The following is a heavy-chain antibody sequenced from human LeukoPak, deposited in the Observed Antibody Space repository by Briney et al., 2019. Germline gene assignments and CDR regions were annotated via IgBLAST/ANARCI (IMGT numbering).Heavy chain of an antibody. CDR1: GGSFSGYY. D-gene: IGHD2-15*01. V-gene: IGHV4-34*01. Sequence: PSETLSLTCAVYGGSFSGYYWSWIRQPPGKGLEWIGEINHSGSTNYNPSLKSRVTISVDTSKNQFPLKLSTVTAADTAVYYCARGVGGYCSGGSCYSAPNWFDPWGQGTLVTVSS. CDR3: ARGVGGYCSGGSCYSAPNWFDP. J-gene: IGHJ5*02. CDR2: INHSGST.